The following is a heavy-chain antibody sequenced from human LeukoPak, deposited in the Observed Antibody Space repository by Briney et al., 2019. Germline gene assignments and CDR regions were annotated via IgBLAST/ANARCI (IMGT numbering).Heavy chain of an antibody. D-gene: IGHD3-10*01. J-gene: IGHJ4*02. CDR2: ISWNSGRI. Sequence: GRSLRLSCAAPGFTFDYFAMHWVRQAPGKGLEWVSAISWNSGRIGYADSVKRRFTISRDNAKNSLYLQINSLRAGDTSLYYCAKDSGLWSGELGYLDYCGEGTLVTVSS. CDR3: AKDSGLWSGELGYLDY. V-gene: IGHV3-9*01. CDR1: GFTFDYFA.